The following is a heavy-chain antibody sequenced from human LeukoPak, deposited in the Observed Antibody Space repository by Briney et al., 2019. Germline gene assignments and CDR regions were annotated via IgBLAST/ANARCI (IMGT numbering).Heavy chain of an antibody. D-gene: IGHD4-23*01. J-gene: IGHJ4*02. CDR3: ARGGNSVDY. V-gene: IGHV1-18*01. CDR2: ISGYNGNT. CDR1: GYTFSSYD. Sequence: ASVKVSRKASGYTFSSYDFSWVRQVPGQGLEWMGWISGYNGNTDYAQKLQGRVTMTTDTSTSTAYMELRSLRSDDTAVYYCARGGNSVDYWGQGTLVTVSS.